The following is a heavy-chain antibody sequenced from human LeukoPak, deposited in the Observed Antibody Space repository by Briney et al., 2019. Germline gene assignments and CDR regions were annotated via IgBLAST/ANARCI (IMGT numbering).Heavy chain of an antibody. Sequence: GGSLRLSYAATGFTFDDYGMSWVRQAPGKGLEWVSGINWNGGSTGYADSVKGRFTISRDNAKNSLYLQMNSLRAEDTALYYCARISGSYWGYFDYWGQGTLVTVSS. CDR2: INWNGGST. D-gene: IGHD1-26*01. CDR1: GFTFDDYG. CDR3: ARISGSYWGYFDY. V-gene: IGHV3-20*03. J-gene: IGHJ4*02.